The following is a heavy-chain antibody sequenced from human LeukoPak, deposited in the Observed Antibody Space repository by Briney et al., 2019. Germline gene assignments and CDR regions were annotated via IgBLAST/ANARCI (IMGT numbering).Heavy chain of an antibody. CDR1: GYSFTSYW. V-gene: IGHV5-51*01. CDR3: GSGGISGYEYFDY. Sequence: GESLKISCKGSGYSFTSYWIGWVRQTPGSGLEWMGIIYPGDSDTRYSPSFQGQVTISVDKSISTAYLQWSSLKASDTAMYYCGSGGISGYEYFDYWAQGPLVTVSS. CDR2: IYPGDSDT. J-gene: IGHJ4*02. D-gene: IGHD5-12*01.